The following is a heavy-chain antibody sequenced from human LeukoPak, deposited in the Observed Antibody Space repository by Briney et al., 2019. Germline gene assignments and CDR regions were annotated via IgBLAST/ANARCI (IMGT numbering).Heavy chain of an antibody. Sequence: GESLKISCKGSGYSFTSYWISWVRQMPGKGLEWMGIIYPGDSDTRYSPSFQGQVTISADKSISTAYLQWSSLKASDTAMYYCARHRQEADPHCSSTSCYFYYYYGMDVWGQGTTVTVSS. D-gene: IGHD2-2*01. V-gene: IGHV5-51*01. CDR2: IYPGDSDT. J-gene: IGHJ6*02. CDR3: ARHRQEADPHCSSTSCYFYYYYGMDV. CDR1: GYSFTSYW.